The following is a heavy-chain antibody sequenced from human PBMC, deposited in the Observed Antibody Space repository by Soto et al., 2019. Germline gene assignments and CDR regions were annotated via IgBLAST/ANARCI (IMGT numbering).Heavy chain of an antibody. CDR1: GFTFSSYA. J-gene: IGHJ4*02. CDR3: AKDLKYSSGWYRLDSHPSFDY. Sequence: PGGSLRLSCAASGFTFSSYAMSWVRQAPGKGLEWVSAISGSGGSTYYADSVKGRFTISRDNSKNTLYLQMNSLRAEDTAVYYCAKDLKYSSGWYRLDSHPSFDYWGQGTLVTVSS. D-gene: IGHD6-19*01. V-gene: IGHV3-23*01. CDR2: ISGSGGST.